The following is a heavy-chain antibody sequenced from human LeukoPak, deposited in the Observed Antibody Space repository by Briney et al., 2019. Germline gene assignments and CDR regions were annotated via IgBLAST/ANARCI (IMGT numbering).Heavy chain of an antibody. J-gene: IGHJ3*02. D-gene: IGHD3-10*01. CDR3: GAGRQFVGAFDI. CDR2: ISSGGTTI. CDR1: GFSFRDYE. Sequence: PGGSLRLSCAASGFSFRDYELYWVRQAPGKGLEWVSYISSGGTTIKYADSVKGQFTVSRDDAEMSLYLSMDSLRIEDTAPYYCGAGRQFVGAFDIWGQGTLVTVSS. V-gene: IGHV3-48*03.